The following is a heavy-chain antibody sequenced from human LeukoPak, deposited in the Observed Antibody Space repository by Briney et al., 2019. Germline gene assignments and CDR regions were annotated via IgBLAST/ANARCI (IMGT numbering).Heavy chain of an antibody. Sequence: GGSLRLSGAASGFSFSTYNMKWVRPAPGQRREWVSSITSGSSYIYYADSVKGRFTFSRANSKNSLYLQINRLRDKDTSECYCAKDGDIVGATGYFYYWGEGALVTVSS. CDR3: AKDGDIVGATGYFYY. D-gene: IGHD1-26*01. CDR2: ITSGSSYI. V-gene: IGHV3-21*01. J-gene: IGHJ4*02. CDR1: GFSFSTYN.